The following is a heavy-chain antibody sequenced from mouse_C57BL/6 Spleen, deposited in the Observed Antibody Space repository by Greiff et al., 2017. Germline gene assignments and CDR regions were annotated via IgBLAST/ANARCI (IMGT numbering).Heavy chain of an antibody. V-gene: IGHV1-59*01. J-gene: IGHJ2*01. Sequence: QVQLKQPGAELVRPGTSVKLSCKASGYTFTSYWMHWVKQRPGQGLEWIGVIDPSDSYTNYNQKFKGKATLTVDTSSSTAYMQLSSLTSEDSAVYYCARGGSTDYWGQGTTLTVSS. D-gene: IGHD1-1*01. CDR3: ARGGSTDY. CDR2: IDPSDSYT. CDR1: GYTFTSYW.